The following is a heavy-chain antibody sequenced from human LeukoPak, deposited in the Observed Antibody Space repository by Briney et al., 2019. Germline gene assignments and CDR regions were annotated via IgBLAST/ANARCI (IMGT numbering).Heavy chain of an antibody. J-gene: IGHJ6*02. CDR3: AFTSGSYYYYYGMDV. Sequence: PGRSLRLSCAASGLTFSSCGMHWVRQAPGKGLEWVAVISYDGSNKYYADSVKGRFTISRDNSKNTLYLQMNSLRAEDTAVYYCAFTSGSYYYYYGMDVWGQGTTVTVSS. CDR2: ISYDGSNK. D-gene: IGHD1-26*01. V-gene: IGHV3-30*03. CDR1: GLTFSSCG.